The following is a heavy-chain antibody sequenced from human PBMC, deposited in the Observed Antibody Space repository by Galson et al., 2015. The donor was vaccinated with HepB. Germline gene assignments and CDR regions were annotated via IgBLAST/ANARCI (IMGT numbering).Heavy chain of an antibody. CDR1: GGSITNGNW. V-gene: IGHV4-4*02. CDR2: IFRTGYT. Sequence: ETLSLTCGVSGGSITNGNWWSWVRQSPGKGLEWIGEIFRTGYTNYNPSLMSRLTISMDKSRNQFSLELNSVTAADTAVYYCATSSRDNIDYCPTKSDYYGMDVWGQGTTVIVSS. CDR3: ATSSRDNIDYCPTKSDYYGMDV. J-gene: IGHJ6*02. D-gene: IGHD2/OR15-2a*01.